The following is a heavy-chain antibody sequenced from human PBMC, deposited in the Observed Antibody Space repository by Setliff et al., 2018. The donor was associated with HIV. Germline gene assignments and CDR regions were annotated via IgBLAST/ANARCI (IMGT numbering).Heavy chain of an antibody. D-gene: IGHD3-10*01. CDR2: IYHSGST. CDR1: GGSISSSNW. V-gene: IGHV4-4*02. CDR3: ANSLLRGSRYAFDI. J-gene: IGHJ3*02. Sequence: SETLSLTCAVSGGSISSSNWWSWVRQPPGKGLEWIGEIYHSGSTNYNPSLKSRVTISVDTSKNQFSLKLSSVTAADTAVYYCANSLLRGSRYAFDIWGQGTMVTVSS.